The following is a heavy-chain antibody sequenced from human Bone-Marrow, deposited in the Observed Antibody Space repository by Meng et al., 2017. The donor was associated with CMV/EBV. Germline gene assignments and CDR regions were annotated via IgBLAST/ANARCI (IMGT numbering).Heavy chain of an antibody. CDR2: VNSNNDAT. CDR1: GFTFSDYY. V-gene: IGHV1-2*02. J-gene: IGHJ4*02. CDR3: VRSSGWSLFDY. D-gene: IGHD6-19*01. Sequence: QVLLVQLGADMKQPGASVKASCTTSGFTFSDYYIHWVPQAPGQGLEWMGWVNSNNDATNYARKFQGRVSMTRDTSISTAHMELSRLMSDDTAVYYCVRSSGWSLFDYWGQGTLVTVSS.